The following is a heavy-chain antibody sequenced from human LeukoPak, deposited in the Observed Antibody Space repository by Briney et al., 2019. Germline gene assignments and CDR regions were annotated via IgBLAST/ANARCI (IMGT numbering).Heavy chain of an antibody. CDR1: GGSFSGYY. J-gene: IGHJ5*02. D-gene: IGHD3-22*01. Sequence: PSENLSLTCAVYGGSFSGYYWSWIRQPPGKGLEWIGEINHSGSTNYNPSLKSRVTISVDTSKNQFSLKLSSVTAADTAVYYCARIDYYDSSGYYYERGGWFDPWGQGTLVTISS. CDR2: INHSGST. V-gene: IGHV4-34*01. CDR3: ARIDYYDSSGYYYERGGWFDP.